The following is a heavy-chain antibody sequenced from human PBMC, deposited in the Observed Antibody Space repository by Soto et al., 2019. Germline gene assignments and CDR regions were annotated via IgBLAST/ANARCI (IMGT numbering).Heavy chain of an antibody. Sequence: WGSLRISCAACGYTVSNYFMHWVRQAPGKGLVWVSRINSDGSTTSYADSVKGRFTISRDNAKNTLYLQMNSLRAEDTAVYYCTRGNYYGMDVWGQGTTVTVSS. V-gene: IGHV3-74*01. CDR3: TRGNYYGMDV. CDR2: INSDGSTT. J-gene: IGHJ6*02. CDR1: GYTVSNYF.